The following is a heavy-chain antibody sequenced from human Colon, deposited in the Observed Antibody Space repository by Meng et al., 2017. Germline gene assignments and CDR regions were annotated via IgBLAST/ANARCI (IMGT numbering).Heavy chain of an antibody. D-gene: IGHD2-15*01. V-gene: IGHV3-23*01. CDR1: GFTFSTYA. Sequence: GESLKISCAASGFTFSTYALNWVRQAPGQGLEWVATILSSGGKTQYADSVEGRFTISRDISKKTLYLQMNSLRADDTATYYCAKSATCAGGTCYSYPNDWGQGTLVTVSS. CDR2: ILSSGGKT. J-gene: IGHJ4*02. CDR3: AKSATCAGGTCYSYPND.